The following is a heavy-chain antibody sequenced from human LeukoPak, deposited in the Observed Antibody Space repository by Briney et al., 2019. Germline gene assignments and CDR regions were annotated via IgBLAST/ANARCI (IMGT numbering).Heavy chain of an antibody. V-gene: IGHV1-18*01. J-gene: IGHJ5*02. Sequence: ASVKVSCKASGYTFTSYGISWVRQAPGQGLEWMGWISAYNGNTNYAQKLQGRVTMTTDTSTSTAYMELRSLRSDDTVVYYCARAGYCSSTSCSYNWFDPWGQGTLVTVSS. CDR1: GYTFTSYG. CDR3: ARAGYCSSTSCSYNWFDP. D-gene: IGHD2-2*01. CDR2: ISAYNGNT.